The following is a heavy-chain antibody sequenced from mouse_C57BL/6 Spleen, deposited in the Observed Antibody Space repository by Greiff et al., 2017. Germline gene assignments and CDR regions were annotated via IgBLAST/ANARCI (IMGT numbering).Heavy chain of an antibody. CDR1: GYTFTDYY. J-gene: IGHJ2*01. Sequence: EVQLQQSGPELVKPGASVKISCKASGYTFTDYYMNWVKQSHGKSLEWIGDINPNNGGTSYNQKFKGKATLTVDKSSSTAYMELRSLTSDDSAVYYCAISITTVVATNYFDYWGQGTTLTVSS. CDR2: INPNNGGT. CDR3: AISITTVVATNYFDY. V-gene: IGHV1-26*01. D-gene: IGHD1-1*01.